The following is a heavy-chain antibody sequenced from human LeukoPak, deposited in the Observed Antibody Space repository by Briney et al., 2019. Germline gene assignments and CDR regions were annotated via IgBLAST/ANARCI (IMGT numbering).Heavy chain of an antibody. CDR2: ISAYNGNT. CDR1: GYTFTSYG. D-gene: IGHD6-13*01. CDR3: ARDRYSSSWYLDDY. Sequence: RASVKVSCKASGYTFTSYGISWVRQAPGQGLEWMGWISAYNGNTNYAQKLQGRVTMTTDTSTSTAYMELRSLRSDDTAVYYCARDRYSSSWYLDDYWGQGTLVTVSS. V-gene: IGHV1-18*01. J-gene: IGHJ4*02.